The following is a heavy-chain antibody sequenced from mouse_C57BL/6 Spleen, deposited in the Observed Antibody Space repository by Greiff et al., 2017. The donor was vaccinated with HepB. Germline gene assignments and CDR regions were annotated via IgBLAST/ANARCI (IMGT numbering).Heavy chain of an antibody. D-gene: IGHD2-2*01. V-gene: IGHV1-26*01. CDR1: GYTFTDYY. CDR2: INPNNGGT. J-gene: IGHJ2*01. CDR3: ARSLYYGYDLYYFDY. Sequence: EVQLQQSGPELVKPGASVKISCKASGYTFTDYYMNWVKQSHGQSLEWIGDINPNNGGTSYNQKFKGKATLTVDKSSSTAYMELRSLTSEDSAVYYCARSLYYGYDLYYFDYWGQGTTLTVSS.